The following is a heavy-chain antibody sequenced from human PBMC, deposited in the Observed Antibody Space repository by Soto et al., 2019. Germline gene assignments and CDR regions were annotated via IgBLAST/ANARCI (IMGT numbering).Heavy chain of an antibody. V-gene: IGHV4-59*01. CDR1: GGSISSYY. CDR3: ARDGGVVSYYYYGMDV. Sequence: PSETLSLTCTVSGGSISSYYWSWIRQPPGKGLEWIGYIYYSGSTNYNPSLKSRVTISVDTSKNQFSLKLNSVTAADTAVYYCARDGGVVSYYYYGMDVWGQGTTVTVSS. J-gene: IGHJ6*02. D-gene: IGHD3-16*01. CDR2: IYYSGST.